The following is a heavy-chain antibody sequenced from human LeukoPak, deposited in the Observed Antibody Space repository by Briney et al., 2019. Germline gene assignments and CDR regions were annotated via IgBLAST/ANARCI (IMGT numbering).Heavy chain of an antibody. CDR2: ISAYNGNT. D-gene: IGHD2-21*02. V-gene: IGHV1-18*01. CDR3: VLVVTALESDLDY. J-gene: IGHJ4*02. CDR1: GYTFTSYG. Sequence: ASVKVSCKASGYTFTSYGISWVRQAPGQGLEWMGWISAYNGNTNYTQKLQGRVTMTTDTSTSTAYMELRSLRSDDTAVYYCVLVVTALESDLDYWGQGTLVTVSS.